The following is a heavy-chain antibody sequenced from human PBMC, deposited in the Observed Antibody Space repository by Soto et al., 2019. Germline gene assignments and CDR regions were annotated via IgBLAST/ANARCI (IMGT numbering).Heavy chain of an antibody. J-gene: IGHJ5*01. V-gene: IGHV4-30-4*01. CDR1: GGSISSADHY. D-gene: IGHD2-15*01. Sequence: SETLSLTCTVSGGSISSADHYWGWIRQSPGKGLELIGYVYYRGSIYYKPSLESRVTISIDTSKNQFSLKLTSVTAAATAMYFGARVSLTPNWFDSWGPGTQVTVFS. CDR3: ARVSLTPNWFDS. CDR2: VYYRGSI.